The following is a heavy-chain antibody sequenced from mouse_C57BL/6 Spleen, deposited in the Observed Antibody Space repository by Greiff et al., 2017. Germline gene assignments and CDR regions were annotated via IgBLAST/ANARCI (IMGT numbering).Heavy chain of an antibody. D-gene: IGHD2-4*01. V-gene: IGHV5-17*01. J-gene: IGHJ3*01. CDR2: ISSGSSTI. CDR3: ARRDYDDVFAY. CDR1: GFTFSDYG. Sequence: EVQRVESGGGLVKPGGSLKLSCAASGFTFSDYGMHWVRQAPEKGLEWVAYISSGSSTIYYADTVKGRFTISRDNAKNTLFLQMTSLRSEDTAMSYCARRDYDDVFAYWGQGTLVTVSA.